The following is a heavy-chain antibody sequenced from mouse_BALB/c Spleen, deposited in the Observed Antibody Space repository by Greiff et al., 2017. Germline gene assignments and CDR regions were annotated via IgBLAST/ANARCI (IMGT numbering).Heavy chain of an antibody. J-gene: IGHJ4*01. V-gene: IGHV5-15*02. CDR2: ISNLAYSI. D-gene: IGHD1-1*01. Sequence: DVQLVESGGGLVQPGGSRKLSCAASGFTFSDYGMAWVRQAPGKGPEWVAFISNLAYSIYYADTVTGRFTISRENAKNTLYLEMSSLRSEDTAMYYCARDQYYGSSPCYAIDYWGQGTSVTVSS. CDR3: ARDQYYGSSPCYAIDY. CDR1: GFTFSDYG.